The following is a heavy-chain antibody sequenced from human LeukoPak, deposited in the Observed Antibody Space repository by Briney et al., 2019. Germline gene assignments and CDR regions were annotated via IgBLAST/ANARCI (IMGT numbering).Heavy chain of an antibody. V-gene: IGHV3-43*02. J-gene: IGHJ4*02. Sequence: PGGSLRLSSAASGFTFDDYAMHWVRQAPGKGLEWVSLISGDGDSTYYADSVKGRFTISRDNSKNSLYLQMNSLRTEDTALYYCAKDLIEINYGGNSHSSYWGQGTLVTVSS. CDR1: GFTFDDYA. CDR2: ISGDGDST. D-gene: IGHD4-23*01. CDR3: AKDLIEINYGGNSHSSY.